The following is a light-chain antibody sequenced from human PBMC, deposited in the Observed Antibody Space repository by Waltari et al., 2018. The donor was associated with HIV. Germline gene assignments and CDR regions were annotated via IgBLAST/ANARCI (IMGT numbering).Light chain of an antibody. V-gene: IGLV2-14*03. CDR2: EVS. J-gene: IGLJ3*02. Sequence: QSTLTQLASVSGSPAPAGARSCPGTACDFGPYGFLSDYQQRPGIVPKVIIYEVSSRSSGVSNRFSGPKARNPAPLTISGVQAEDEAIYYCSTHTANHTLGFGWENKLTVL. CDR3: STHTANHTLG. CDR1: ACDFGPYGF.